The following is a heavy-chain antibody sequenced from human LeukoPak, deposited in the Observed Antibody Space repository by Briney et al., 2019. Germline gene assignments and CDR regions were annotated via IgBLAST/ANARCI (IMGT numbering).Heavy chain of an antibody. CDR3: ARGPGFFDY. V-gene: IGHV4-30-2*01. Sequence: PSETLSLTCTVSGGSISSGGYYWSWIRQPPGKGLEWIGYIYHSGSTYYNPSLKSRVTITVDRSKNQFSLKLSSVTAADTAVYYCARGPGFFDYWGQGTLVTVSS. J-gene: IGHJ4*02. CDR1: GGSISSGGYY. CDR2: IYHSGST.